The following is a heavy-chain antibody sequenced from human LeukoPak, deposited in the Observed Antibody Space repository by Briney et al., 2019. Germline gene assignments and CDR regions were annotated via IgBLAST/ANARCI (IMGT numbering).Heavy chain of an antibody. V-gene: IGHV4-31*03. CDR1: GTSISSCAYS. CDR2: IYYSGNT. Sequence: SETLSLTCTVCGTSISSCAYSWSWVRRHPGQGLEWITNIYYSGNTYYNPSLKRRVTISVDKSKNQFSLKMNSVTAADTAVYYCAKGYRGGYLDFDSWGQGTLVSVS. D-gene: IGHD5-24*01. CDR3: AKGYRGGYLDFDS. J-gene: IGHJ4*02.